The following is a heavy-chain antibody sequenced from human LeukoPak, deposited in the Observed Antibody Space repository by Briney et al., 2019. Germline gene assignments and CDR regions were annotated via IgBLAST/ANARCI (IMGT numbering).Heavy chain of an antibody. CDR3: ARHVDTAMEIDY. V-gene: IGHV4-30-4*01. CDR2: IYYSGST. D-gene: IGHD5-18*01. Sequence: PSETLSLTCTVSGGSISSGDYYWSWIRQPPGKGLEWIGYIYYSGSTYYNPSLKSRITISIDTSKNQFSLKLSSVTAADTAVYYCARHVDTAMEIDYWGQGTLVTVSS. CDR1: GGSISSGDYY. J-gene: IGHJ4*02.